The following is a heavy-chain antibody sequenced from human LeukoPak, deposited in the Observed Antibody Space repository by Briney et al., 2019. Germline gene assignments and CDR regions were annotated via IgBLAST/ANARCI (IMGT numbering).Heavy chain of an antibody. V-gene: IGHV3-30*07. CDR3: AKDRGKYSNYGPYYMDV. D-gene: IGHD4-11*01. J-gene: IGHJ6*03. CDR2: ISHDGNSQ. CDR1: GFTFGSHA. Sequence: GGSLRLSCAASGFTFGSHAMHWVRQAPGKGLEWVAAISHDGNSQHYADSVKGRFTISRDNSKNTLYLQMNSLRAEDTAVYYCAKDRGKYSNYGPYYMDVWGKGTTVTVSS.